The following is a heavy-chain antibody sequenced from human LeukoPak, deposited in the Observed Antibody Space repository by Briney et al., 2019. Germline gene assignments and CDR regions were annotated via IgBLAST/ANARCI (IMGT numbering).Heavy chain of an antibody. CDR2: FIGSSGPT. J-gene: IGHJ4*02. V-gene: IGHV3-23*01. CDR3: EKGAYDYIEIAYFDY. Sequence: GGSLSLSCAASGFTFSNYAMNWVRQAPGKGVEWVAVFIGSSGPTDYADSVKGRFTLSRDNSKNTLFLQMNRLRAEDTAIYYCEKGAYDYIEIAYFDYWGQGALVTVSS. CDR1: GFTFSNYA. D-gene: IGHD5-12*01.